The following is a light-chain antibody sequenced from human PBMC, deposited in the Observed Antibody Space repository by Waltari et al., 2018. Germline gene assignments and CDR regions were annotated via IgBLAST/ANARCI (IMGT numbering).Light chain of an antibody. CDR1: QSVSSSY. J-gene: IGKJ1*01. CDR3: QQYGSSPQT. CDR2: CAS. V-gene: IGKV3-20*01. Sequence: EIVLTQSPGTLSLSQGQRATLSFRASQSVSSSYLAWYQQKPCHAPGFLIYCASSRATGIPDRFSGSGSGTDFTLTISRLEPEDFAVYYCQQYGSSPQTFGQGTKVEIK.